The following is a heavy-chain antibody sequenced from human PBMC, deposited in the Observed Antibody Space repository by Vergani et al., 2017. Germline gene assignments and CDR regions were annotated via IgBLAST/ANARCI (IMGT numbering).Heavy chain of an antibody. V-gene: IGHV4-61*10. CDR2: MYYSGST. CDR3: ARGGNWNYDGSFDY. D-gene: IGHD1-7*01. J-gene: IGHJ4*02. Sequence: QVQLQESGPGLVKPSETLSLTCTVSGGSVSSGSYYWTRIRQSAGKGMECVGYMYYSGSTNYNPSLKSRVTISVDTSKNQCSLKLSSVTAADTAVSYCARGGNWNYDGSFDYWGQGTLVTVSS. CDR1: GGSVSSGSYY.